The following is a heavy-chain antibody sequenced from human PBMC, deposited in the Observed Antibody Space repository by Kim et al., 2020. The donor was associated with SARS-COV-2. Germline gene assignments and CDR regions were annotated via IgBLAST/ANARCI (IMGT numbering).Heavy chain of an antibody. Sequence: SETLSLTCTVSGGSVSSGSSYWSWVRQSPGKGLEWIGYIYNSGRTNYNPSLKSRVTISVDTSKNHFSLKLSSVTAADTAVYYCARDRGAYYYYAMDVWG. CDR3: ARDRGAYYYYAMDV. V-gene: IGHV4-61*03. CDR1: GGSVSSGSSY. J-gene: IGHJ6*02. D-gene: IGHD1-26*01. CDR2: IYNSGRT.